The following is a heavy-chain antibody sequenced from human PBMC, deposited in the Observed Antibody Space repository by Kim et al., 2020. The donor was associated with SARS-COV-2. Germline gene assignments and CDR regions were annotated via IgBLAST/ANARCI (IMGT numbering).Heavy chain of an antibody. D-gene: IGHD2-2*01. J-gene: IGHJ6*02. Sequence: SLKSRVTISGDKSKNRFSLHLSSVTAADTAVYYCARGSTSPNYYYGMDVWGQGTTVTVSS. V-gene: IGHV4-4*02. CDR3: ARGSTSPNYYYGMDV.